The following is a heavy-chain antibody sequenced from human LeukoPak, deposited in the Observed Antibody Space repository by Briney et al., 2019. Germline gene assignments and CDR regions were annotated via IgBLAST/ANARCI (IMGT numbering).Heavy chain of an antibody. CDR2: ISPSGST. D-gene: IGHD6-6*01. CDR1: GYSISSGYY. CDR3: ARVSIAARLDYYYMDV. V-gene: IGHV4-38-2*02. J-gene: IGHJ6*03. Sequence: PSETLSLTCTVSGYSISSGYYWGWIRQPAGKGLEWIGRISPSGSTNYNPSLKSRVTMSGDTSKNQFSLKLSSVTAADTAVYYCARVSIAARLDYYYMDVWGKGTTVTVSS.